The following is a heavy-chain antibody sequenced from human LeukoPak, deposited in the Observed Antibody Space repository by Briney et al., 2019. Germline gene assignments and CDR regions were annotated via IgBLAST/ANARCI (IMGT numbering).Heavy chain of an antibody. Sequence: PSETLSLTCTVSGGSISSYHWTWIRQPAGKGLEWIGNIYNSGTTNYNPSLKSRVTMSVDTSKNHLSLNLSSVTAADTAVYYCARVKIGGYCSGGSCYPGGNWFDPWGQGTLVTVSS. J-gene: IGHJ5*02. V-gene: IGHV4-4*07. CDR1: GGSISSYH. CDR2: IYNSGTT. CDR3: ARVKIGGYCSGGSCYPGGNWFDP. D-gene: IGHD2-15*01.